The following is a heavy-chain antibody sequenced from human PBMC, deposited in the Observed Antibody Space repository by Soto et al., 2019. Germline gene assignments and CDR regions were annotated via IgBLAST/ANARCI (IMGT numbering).Heavy chain of an antibody. V-gene: IGHV1-18*01. J-gene: IGHJ4*02. Sequence: QVQLVQSGAEVKKAGASARVTCKASGYIFTSYGVAWVRQAPGQGLEWMAWIRTYNGNSHSAQKFQGRLTVTSDTSTTTADMELTSLTSDDTALYYCERVGYGQYDVDYWGQGTMVTVSS. CDR3: ERVGYGQYDVDY. CDR2: IRTYNGNS. D-gene: IGHD4-17*01. CDR1: GYIFTSYG.